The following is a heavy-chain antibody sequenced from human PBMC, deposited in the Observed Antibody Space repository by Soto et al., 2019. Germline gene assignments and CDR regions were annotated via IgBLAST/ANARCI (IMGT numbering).Heavy chain of an antibody. D-gene: IGHD6-19*01. CDR1: GYTFTAYA. Sequence: QVQLVQSGAEEKKPGASVKVSCKASGYTFTAYAMHWVRQAPGQRLEWMGWINAGHGNTKYSQKFQGRVTITRDTSASTAYMELSSLRSEDTAVYYCARAVAVPADFDYWGQGTLVTVSS. CDR2: INAGHGNT. CDR3: ARAVAVPADFDY. J-gene: IGHJ4*02. V-gene: IGHV1-3*05.